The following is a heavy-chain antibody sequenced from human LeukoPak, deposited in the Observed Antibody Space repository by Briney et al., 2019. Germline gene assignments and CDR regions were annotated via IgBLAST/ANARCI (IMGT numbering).Heavy chain of an antibody. V-gene: IGHV4-39*01. CDR1: GGSISSSSYY. CDR3: ARRYYGSLSYPAYFDY. CDR2: IYYSGST. D-gene: IGHD3-10*01. J-gene: IGHJ4*02. Sequence: SETLSLTCTVSGGSISSSSYYWGWIRQPPGKGLEWIGSIYYSGSTYYNPSLKSRVTISVDTSKNQFSLKLSSVTAADTAVYYCARRYYGSLSYPAYFDYWGQGTLVTVSS.